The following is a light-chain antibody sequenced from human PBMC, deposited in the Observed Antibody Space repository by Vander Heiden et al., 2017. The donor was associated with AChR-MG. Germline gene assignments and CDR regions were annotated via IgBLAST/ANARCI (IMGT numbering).Light chain of an antibody. CDR1: QGISSY. CDR2: AAS. V-gene: IGKV1-9*01. J-gene: IGKJ3*01. Sequence: DIQLTQSPSFLSASVGDRVTITCRASQGISSYLAWYQQKPGKAPKLLIYAASTLQSGVPSRFSGSGSGTEFTLTISSLQPEDFATYYCQQLNSYPHTFGHRTKVDIK. CDR3: QQLNSYPHT.